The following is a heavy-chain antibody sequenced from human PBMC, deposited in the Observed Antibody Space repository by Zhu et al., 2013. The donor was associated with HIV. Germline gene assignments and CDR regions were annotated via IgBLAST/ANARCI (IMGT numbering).Heavy chain of an antibody. CDR1: GGSISSYY. J-gene: IGHJ6*02. Sequence: VQLQESGPGLVKPSETLSLTCTVSGGSISSYYWSWIRQPPGKGLEWIGYIYYSGSTNYNPSLKSRVTISVDTSKNQFSLKLSSVTAADTAVYYCARGPLGDYDFWSGYYSYGMDVWGQGTTVTVSS. V-gene: IGHV4-59*01. CDR3: ARGPLGDYDFWSGYYSYGMDV. D-gene: IGHD3-3*01. CDR2: IYYSGST.